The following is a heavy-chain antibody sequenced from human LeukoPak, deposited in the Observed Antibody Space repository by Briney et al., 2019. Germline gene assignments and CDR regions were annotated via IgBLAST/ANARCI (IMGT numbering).Heavy chain of an antibody. J-gene: IGHJ4*02. D-gene: IGHD3-3*01. CDR3: ARAWGWRGGYYSY. CDR1: GGSISSSSYY. Sequence: SETLSLTCTVSGGSISSSSYYWGWIRRPPGKGLEWIGSIYYSGSTYYNPSLKSRVTISVDTSKNQFSLKLSSVTAADTAVYYCARAWGWRGGYYSYWGQGTLVTVSS. V-gene: IGHV4-39*07. CDR2: IYYSGST.